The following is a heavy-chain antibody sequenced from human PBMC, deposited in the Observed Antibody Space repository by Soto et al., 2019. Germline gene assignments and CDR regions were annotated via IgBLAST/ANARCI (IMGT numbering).Heavy chain of an antibody. CDR3: AREYADAFDI. CDR1: GYTFTSYG. J-gene: IGHJ3*02. CDR2: ISAYNGNT. V-gene: IGHV1-18*01. Sequence: QVQLVQSGAEVKKPGASVKVSCKASGYTFTSYGISWVRQAPGQGLEWMGWISAYNGNTNYAQKLQGRVTMTTDTXTXTXXXXXXXXXXXDTAVYYCAREYADAFDIWGQGTMVTVSS.